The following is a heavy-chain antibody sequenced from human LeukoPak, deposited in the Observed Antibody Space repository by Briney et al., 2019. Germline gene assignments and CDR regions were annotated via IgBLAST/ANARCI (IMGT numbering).Heavy chain of an antibody. J-gene: IGHJ4*02. Sequence: SSFGMNWIRQPPGKGLEWIGSIYYSGSTYYNPSLKSRVTISVDTSKNQFSLKLSSVTAADTAVYYCARHGWGIAAAGVDYWGQGTLVTVSS. CDR2: IYYSGST. CDR1: SSFG. CDR3: ARHGWGIAAAGVDY. V-gene: IGHV4-39*01. D-gene: IGHD6-13*01.